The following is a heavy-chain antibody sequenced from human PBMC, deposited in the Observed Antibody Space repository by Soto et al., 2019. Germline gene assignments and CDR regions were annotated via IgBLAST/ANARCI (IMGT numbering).Heavy chain of an antibody. V-gene: IGHV4-34*01. CDR2: INHSGST. D-gene: IGHD7-27*01. J-gene: IGHJ4*02. CDR1: GGSFSGYY. Sequence: QVQLQQWGAGLLKPSETLSLTCAVYGGSFSGYYWSWIRQPPGKGLEWIGEINHSGSTNYNPSLXGXVXLXLDTSKNQFSLRLSSVTAADTAVYYCARGWGRIFDYWGQGTLVTVSS. CDR3: ARGWGRIFDY.